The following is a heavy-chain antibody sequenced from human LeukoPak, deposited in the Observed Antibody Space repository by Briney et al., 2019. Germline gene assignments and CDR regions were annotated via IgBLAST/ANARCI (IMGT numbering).Heavy chain of an antibody. V-gene: IGHV3-23*01. CDR1: AFTFTNFG. CDR2: ISSSGGNT. J-gene: IGHJ6*02. Sequence: PGGSLRLSCAASAFTFTNFGMTWVRQAPGKGLEWVSGISSSGGNTYYAASVKGRFTISRDNSKNTLYLQMNSLRAEDTAIYYCAKGGSGSYYYYNGMDVWGQGTTVTVSS. CDR3: AKGGSGSYYYYNGMDV. D-gene: IGHD3-10*01.